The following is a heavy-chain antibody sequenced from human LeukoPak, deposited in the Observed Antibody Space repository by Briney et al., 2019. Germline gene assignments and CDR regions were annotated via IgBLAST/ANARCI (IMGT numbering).Heavy chain of an antibody. D-gene: IGHD3-3*01. CDR3: ARGELRFLEHI. V-gene: IGHV4-59*01. CDR2: IYYSGST. J-gene: IGHJ3*02. Sequence: SETLSLTCTVSGGSISSYYWSWIRQPPGKGLEWIGYIYYSGSTNYNPSLKSRVTISVDTSKNQFSLKLSSVTAAVTAVYYCARGELRFLEHIWGQGTMVTVSS. CDR1: GGSISSYY.